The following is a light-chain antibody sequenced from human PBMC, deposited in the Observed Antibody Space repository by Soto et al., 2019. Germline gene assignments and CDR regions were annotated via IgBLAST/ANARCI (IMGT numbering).Light chain of an antibody. CDR2: AAS. CDR3: TTYIYTLPL. J-gene: IGKJ1*01. V-gene: IGKV1-8*01. Sequence: AIRMTQSPSSLSASTGDRVTITCRASQGISSYLAWYQQKPGKAPKLLIYAASTLQSGVPSRFSGSGSGTDFTLTISCLQSEDFATYSATTYIYTLPLFGQLTSVAI. CDR1: QGISSY.